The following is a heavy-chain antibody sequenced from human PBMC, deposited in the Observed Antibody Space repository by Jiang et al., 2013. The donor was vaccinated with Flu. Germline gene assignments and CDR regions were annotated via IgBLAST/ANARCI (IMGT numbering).Heavy chain of an antibody. CDR2: IGSDGTAK. J-gene: IGHJ2*01. D-gene: IGHD2-21*02. V-gene: IGHV3-30*18. CDR1: GFTFSSSG. CDR3: AKERAHDSWYFDL. Sequence: VVQPGTSLRLSCAASGFTFSSSGIQWVRQTPDKGLEWVGVIGSDGTAKFYADSLKGRLTPSRDNSRNTVYLQLSGLRAEDTAVYYCAKERAHDSWYFDLWGRGTLVTVS.